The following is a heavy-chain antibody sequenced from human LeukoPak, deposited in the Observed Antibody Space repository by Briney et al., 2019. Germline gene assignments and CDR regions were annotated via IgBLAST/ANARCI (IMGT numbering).Heavy chain of an antibody. CDR3: AKDIPSSSWYLGY. CDR1: GFTFSSCA. Sequence: SGGSLRLSCAASGFTFSSCAMHWVRQAPGKGLEWVAPIRSDGNNKYYADSVKGRFTISRDDSKNTLYLQMNSLRPEDTAVYYCAKDIPSSSWYLGYWGQGTLVTVSS. V-gene: IGHV3-30*02. D-gene: IGHD6-13*01. CDR2: IRSDGNNK. J-gene: IGHJ4*02.